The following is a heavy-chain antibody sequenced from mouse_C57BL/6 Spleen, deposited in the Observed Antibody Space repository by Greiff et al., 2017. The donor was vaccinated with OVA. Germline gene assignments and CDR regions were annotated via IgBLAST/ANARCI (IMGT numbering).Heavy chain of an antibody. CDR3: AREDYYGSSYGYFDV. V-gene: IGHV1-4*01. Sequence: QVQLKESGAELARPGASVKMSCKASGYTFTSYTMHWVKQRPGQGLEWIGYINPSSGYTKYNQKFKDKATLTADKSSSTAYMQLSSLTSEDSAVYYCAREDYYGSSYGYFDVWGTGTTVTVSS. J-gene: IGHJ1*03. D-gene: IGHD1-1*01. CDR1: GYTFTSYT. CDR2: INPSSGYT.